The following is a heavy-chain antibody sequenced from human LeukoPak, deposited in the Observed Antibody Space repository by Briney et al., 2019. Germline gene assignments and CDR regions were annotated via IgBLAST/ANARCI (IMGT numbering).Heavy chain of an antibody. CDR1: GFTFSSYA. CDR2: LSYDGSKK. J-gene: IGHJ4*02. V-gene: IGHV3-30-3*01. Sequence: GGSLRLSCAAPGFTFSSYAVHWVRQAPGKGLEWVAVLSYDGSKKYYADSVKGRFTISRDNSKNTLYLQMNSLGAEDTAVYYCARDRYRDTSMVDFWGQGTLVTVSS. CDR3: ARDRYRDTSMVDF. D-gene: IGHD5-18*01.